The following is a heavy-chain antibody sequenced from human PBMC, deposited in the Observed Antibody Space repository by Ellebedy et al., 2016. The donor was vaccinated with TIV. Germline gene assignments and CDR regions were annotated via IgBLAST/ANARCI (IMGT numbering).Heavy chain of an antibody. J-gene: IGHJ4*02. V-gene: IGHV3-7*04. CDR3: ARAGRPLDY. Sequence: GESLKISCVASGFSFGNYYMSWVRQAPGKGLEWVANINQDGSEKYSVESVKGRFTIFRDNAENSLYLQMNSLRADDSAVYYCARAGRPLDYWGQGTLVTVSS. CDR1: GFSFGNYY. D-gene: IGHD3-10*01. CDR2: INQDGSEK.